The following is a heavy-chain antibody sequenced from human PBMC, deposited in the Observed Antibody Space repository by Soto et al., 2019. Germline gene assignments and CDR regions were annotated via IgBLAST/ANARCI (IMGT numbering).Heavy chain of an antibody. CDR3: ATALYGSGSYHYYYGMDV. V-gene: IGHV3-23*01. D-gene: IGHD3-10*01. CDR2: ISDSARST. Sequence: PGGSLRLSCAASGFTFSNYAMTWVRQAPGKGLEWVSVISDSARSTSYADSVKGRFTISRDNSKTTLYLQMNSLRAEDTAVYYCATALYGSGSYHYYYGMDVWGQGTTVTVSS. CDR1: GFTFSNYA. J-gene: IGHJ6*02.